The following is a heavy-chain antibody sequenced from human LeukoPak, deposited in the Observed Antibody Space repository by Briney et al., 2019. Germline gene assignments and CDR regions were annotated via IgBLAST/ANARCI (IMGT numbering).Heavy chain of an antibody. D-gene: IGHD6-13*01. CDR3: ARELASGD. J-gene: IGHJ4*02. CDR2: INTDGNST. V-gene: IGHV3-74*01. CDR1: GFAFSTYW. Sequence: GGSLRLSCAASGFAFSTYWMHWVRQAPGKGLVWVSQINTDGNSTTYADSVKGRFTVSRDNAKNTLYLQMNSLRAEDTAVYYCARELASGDWGQGTLVTVSS.